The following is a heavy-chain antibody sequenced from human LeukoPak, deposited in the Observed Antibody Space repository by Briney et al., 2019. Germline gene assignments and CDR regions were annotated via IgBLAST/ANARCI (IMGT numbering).Heavy chain of an antibody. CDR3: ARGTSRSYDFWSGYHQSEIDY. CDR2: INHSGST. CDR1: GGSFSGYY. Sequence: SETLSLTCAVYGGSFSGYYWSWIRQPPGKGLEWIGEINHSGSTNYNPSLKSRVTISVDTSKNQFSLKLSSVTAADTAVYYCARGTSRSYDFWSGYHQSEIDYWGQGTLVTVSS. J-gene: IGHJ4*02. V-gene: IGHV4-34*01. D-gene: IGHD3-3*01.